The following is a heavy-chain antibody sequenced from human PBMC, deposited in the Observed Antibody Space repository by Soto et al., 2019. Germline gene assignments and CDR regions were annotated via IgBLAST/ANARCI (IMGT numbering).Heavy chain of an antibody. Sequence: PSETLSLTCTVSGGSISSGGYYWSWIRQHPGKGLEWIGYIYYSGSTYYNPSLKSRVTISVDTSKSQFSLKLSSVTAADTAVYYCARAQVATCYFDYWGQGTLVTVSS. D-gene: IGHD5-12*01. J-gene: IGHJ4*02. V-gene: IGHV4-31*03. CDR2: IYYSGST. CDR1: GGSISSGGYY. CDR3: ARAQVATCYFDY.